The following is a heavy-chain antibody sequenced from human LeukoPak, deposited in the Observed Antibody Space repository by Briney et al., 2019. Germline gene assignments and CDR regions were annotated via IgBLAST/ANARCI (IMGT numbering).Heavy chain of an antibody. CDR3: AKYPDYYGSGTTEYYMDV. CDR2: IRYDGSNK. CDR1: GFTFSSYG. Sequence: PGGSLRLSCAASGFTFSSYGMHWVRQAPGKGLEWVAFIRYDGSNKYYADSAKGRFTISRDNSKNTLYLQMNSLRAEDTAVYYCAKYPDYYGSGTTEYYMDVWGKGTTVTISS. V-gene: IGHV3-30*02. D-gene: IGHD3-10*01. J-gene: IGHJ6*03.